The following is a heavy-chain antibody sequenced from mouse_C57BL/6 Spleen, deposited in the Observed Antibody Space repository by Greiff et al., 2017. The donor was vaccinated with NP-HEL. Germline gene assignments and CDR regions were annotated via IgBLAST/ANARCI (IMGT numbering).Heavy chain of an antibody. CDR1: GYAFSSSW. CDR3: ARWLLPDAMDY. CDR2: IYPGDGDT. V-gene: IGHV1-82*01. J-gene: IGHJ4*01. Sequence: QVQLQQSGPELVKPGASVKISCKASGYAFSSSWMNWVKQRPGKGLEWIGRIYPGDGDTNYNGKFKGKATLTADNSSSTAYMQLSSLTSEDSAVYFCARWLLPDAMDYWGQGTSGTVSS. D-gene: IGHD2-3*01.